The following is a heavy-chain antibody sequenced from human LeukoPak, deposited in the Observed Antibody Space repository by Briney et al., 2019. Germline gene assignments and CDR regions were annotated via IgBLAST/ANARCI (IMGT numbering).Heavy chain of an antibody. V-gene: IGHV4-39*07. CDR3: ASPAKPAPYMVRGVRHAFDI. CDR1: GGSIRSSSYY. Sequence: SETLSLTCTVSGGSIRSSSYYWGWIRQPPGKGLEWIASIYYTGITYYNPSLKSRVTISLDTSKNQFSLKLTYVTAADTAVYYCASPAKPAPYMVRGVRHAFDIWGQGTMVTVSS. D-gene: IGHD3-10*01. CDR2: IYYTGIT. J-gene: IGHJ3*02.